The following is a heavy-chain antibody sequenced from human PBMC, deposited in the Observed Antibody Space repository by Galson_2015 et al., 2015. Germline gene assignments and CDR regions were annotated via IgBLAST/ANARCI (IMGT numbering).Heavy chain of an antibody. CDR1: GFTFSSYE. D-gene: IGHD3-10*01. V-gene: IGHV3-48*03. CDR3: ARVLVRSDAFDI. Sequence: SLRLSCAASGFTFSSYEMNWVRQAPGKGLEWVSYISSSGSTIYYADSVKGRFTISRDNAKNSLYLQMNSLRAEDTAIYYCARVLVRSDAFDIWGQGTMVTVSS. CDR2: ISSSGSTI. J-gene: IGHJ3*02.